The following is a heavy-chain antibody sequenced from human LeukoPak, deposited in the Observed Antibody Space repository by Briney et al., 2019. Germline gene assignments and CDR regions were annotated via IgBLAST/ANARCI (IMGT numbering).Heavy chain of an antibody. Sequence: GSLRLSCAASGFTFSSYAMHWVRQAPGKGLEWVAVISYDGSNKYYADSVKGRFTISRDNSKNTLYLQMNSLRAEDTAVYYCARGGRPRIFGVPTPFDYWGQGTLVTVSS. CDR3: ARGGRPRIFGVPTPFDY. J-gene: IGHJ4*02. CDR2: ISYDGSNK. CDR1: GFTFSSYA. D-gene: IGHD3-3*01. V-gene: IGHV3-30*04.